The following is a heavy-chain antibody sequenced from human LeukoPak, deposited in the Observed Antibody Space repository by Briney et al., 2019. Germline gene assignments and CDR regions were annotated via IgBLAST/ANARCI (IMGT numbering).Heavy chain of an antibody. J-gene: IGHJ4*02. CDR3: ANPARITTFGVAITYFDS. CDR1: GFTFSNYA. V-gene: IGHV3-23*01. CDR2: ISGYGT. Sequence: PGGSLRLSCAASGFTFSNYAMSWVRQAPGKGLDGVSAISGYGTYYADSVKGRFPISRDNSTTNLYLQMNRLRVADTDVYSCANPARITTFGVAITYFDSWGQGTLVTVSS. D-gene: IGHD3-3*01.